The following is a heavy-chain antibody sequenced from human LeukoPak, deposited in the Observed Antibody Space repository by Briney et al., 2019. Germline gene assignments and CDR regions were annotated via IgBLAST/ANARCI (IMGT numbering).Heavy chain of an antibody. CDR1: GASITSNW. D-gene: IGHD2-8*01. Sequence: SGTLSLTCSVSGASITSNWWNWVRQPPGKGLEWIGEIHHSGSANYNPSLKSRVTISLDTSENQFSLRLSSVTAADTAVYYCAREFQSYCTNGLCHYFDYWGQGTLVTVSS. J-gene: IGHJ4*02. CDR3: AREFQSYCTNGLCHYFDY. CDR2: IHHSGSA. V-gene: IGHV4-4*02.